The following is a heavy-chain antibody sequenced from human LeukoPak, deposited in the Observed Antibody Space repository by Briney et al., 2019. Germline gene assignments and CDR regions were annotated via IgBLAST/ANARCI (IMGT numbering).Heavy chain of an antibody. J-gene: IGHJ6*03. D-gene: IGHD3-16*02. CDR3: AKDVMEGSYRYYYYMDV. CDR2: ISGSGVNT. CDR1: GFTFSSYA. V-gene: IGHV3-23*01. Sequence: GGSLRLSCAASGFTFSSYAMSWVRQAPGKGLEWVSVISGSGVNTDYADSVKGRFTISRDNSKNTLYLQLNSLRAEDTTVYYCAKDVMEGSYRYYYYMDVWGKGTTVTVSS.